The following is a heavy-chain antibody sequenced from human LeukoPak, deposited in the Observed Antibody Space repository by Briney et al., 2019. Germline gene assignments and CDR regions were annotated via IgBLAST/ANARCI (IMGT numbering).Heavy chain of an antibody. Sequence: GGSLRLSCVASGFSFNNFGMSWVRQAPGKGLEWVSSISGTGGSTHYADSVKGRFTVSRDNSKNTLYLQMNSLRAGDTAVYYCAKSSYYDSSGFYREYYFDYWGQGTLVPVSS. J-gene: IGHJ4*02. CDR1: GFSFNNFG. D-gene: IGHD3-22*01. CDR3: AKSSYYDSSGFYREYYFDY. V-gene: IGHV3-23*01. CDR2: ISGTGGST.